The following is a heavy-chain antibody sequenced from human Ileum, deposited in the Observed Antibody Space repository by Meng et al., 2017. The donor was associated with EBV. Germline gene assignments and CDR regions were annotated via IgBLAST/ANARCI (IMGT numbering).Heavy chain of an antibody. CDR2: VVYSGTT. V-gene: IGHV4-39*01. CDR3: ARHHHSPTFDY. D-gene: IGHD1-14*01. Sequence: QLQLQSSGSGLAKPSETLSLTCTVSGGSIRSSSYYWAWIRQPPGEGLEWIGSVVYSGTTYYTSSLKSRVSISVDTSKNQFSLKLSSVTAADTAVYYCARHHHSPTFDYWGQGTLVTVSS. J-gene: IGHJ4*02. CDR1: GGSIRSSSYY.